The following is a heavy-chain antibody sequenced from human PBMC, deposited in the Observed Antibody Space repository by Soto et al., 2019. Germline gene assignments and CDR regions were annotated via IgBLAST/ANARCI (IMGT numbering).Heavy chain of an antibody. CDR3: ARILRSYCSGGSCNPYYYYYMDA. CDR2: IDWDDDK. Sequence: SGPTLVNPTQTLTLTCTFSGFSLSTSGMCVSWIRQPPGKALEWLARIDWDDDKYYSTSLKTRLTISKDTSKNQVVLTMTNMDPVDTATYYCARILRSYCSGGSCNPYYYYYMDAWGKGTTVTVSS. V-gene: IGHV2-70*11. D-gene: IGHD2-15*01. J-gene: IGHJ6*03. CDR1: GFSLSTSGMC.